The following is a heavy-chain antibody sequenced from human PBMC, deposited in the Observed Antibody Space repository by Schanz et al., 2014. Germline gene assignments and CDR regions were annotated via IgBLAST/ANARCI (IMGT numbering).Heavy chain of an antibody. CDR3: AKRNHDMQSLPLDY. J-gene: IGHJ4*02. D-gene: IGHD3-9*01. V-gene: IGHV3-7*01. CDR1: GFIFSNSW. CDR2: IKQDGSEK. Sequence: EVQLVESGGGLVQPGGSLRLSCAASGFIFSNSWMSWVRQAPGKGLEWVANIKQDGSEKYYVDSVKGRFTISRDNAKNSLYLQMNSLTAEDTAVYYCAKRNHDMQSLPLDYWGQGTLVIVSS.